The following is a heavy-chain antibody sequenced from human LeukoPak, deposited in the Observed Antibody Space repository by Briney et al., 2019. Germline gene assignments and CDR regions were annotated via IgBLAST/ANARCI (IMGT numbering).Heavy chain of an antibody. CDR1: GFTFSSYA. CDR2: ISYDGSNK. CDR3: ARDLESSRWVDY. Sequence: GRSLRLSCAASGFTFSSYAMHWVRQAPGKELEWVAVISYDGSNKYYADSVKGRFTISRDNSKNTLYLQMNSLRAEDTAVYYCARDLESSRWVDYWGQGTLVTVSS. V-gene: IGHV3-30-3*01. J-gene: IGHJ4*02. D-gene: IGHD6-19*01.